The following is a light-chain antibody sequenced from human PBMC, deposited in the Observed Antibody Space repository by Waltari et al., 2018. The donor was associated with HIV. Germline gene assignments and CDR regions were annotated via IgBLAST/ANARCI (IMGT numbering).Light chain of an antibody. J-gene: IGLJ3*02. V-gene: IGLV2-11*01. CDR2: EVI. Sequence: QSALTQPRSVSGSPGPSVTVPCAGSSGDIGASKFVSWYQQHPGKAPKLILFEVIHRPSGVPDRFSGSRSGNRASLTISGLHNEDAADYFCCSYTGDSWVFGGGTTLTVL. CDR1: SGDIGASKF. CDR3: CSYTGDSWV.